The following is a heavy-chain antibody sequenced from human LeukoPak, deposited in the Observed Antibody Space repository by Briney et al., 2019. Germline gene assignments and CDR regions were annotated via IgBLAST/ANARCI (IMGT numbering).Heavy chain of an antibody. V-gene: IGHV4-59*08. CDR3: ARSKSFDYGDYGWFVY. J-gene: IGHJ4*02. CDR2: VYYSGST. Sequence: SETLSLTCTVSGGSISRYYWSWIRQPTGKGLEWIGYVYYSGSTNYNPSLKSRVTISVDTSKNQFSLNLTSVTAADTAGYFCARSKSFDYGDYGWFVYWGQGTLVTVS. CDR1: GGSISRYY. D-gene: IGHD4-17*01.